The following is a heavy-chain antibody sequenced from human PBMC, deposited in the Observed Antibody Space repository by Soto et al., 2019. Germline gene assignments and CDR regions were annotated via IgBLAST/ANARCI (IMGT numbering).Heavy chain of an antibody. Sequence: QVQLVESGGDVVQPGRSLRLSCAASGFTFSSYNMHWVRQAPGKGLEWVAVISYDGSTKYYADSVKGRFTISRDNSKNTLYLQMHSLGPEDTAVYYCARVGTGDYDFWGRGMDVLGQGTTVTLSS. CDR1: GFTFSSYN. CDR2: ISYDGSTK. D-gene: IGHD3-3*01. CDR3: ARVGTGDYDFWGRGMDV. J-gene: IGHJ6*02. V-gene: IGHV3-30-3*01.